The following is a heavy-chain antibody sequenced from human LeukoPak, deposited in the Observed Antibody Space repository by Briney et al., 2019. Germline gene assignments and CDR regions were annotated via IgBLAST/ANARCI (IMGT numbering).Heavy chain of an antibody. J-gene: IGHJ4*02. CDR3: AREAYYYDSSGYYYGGFDY. CDR1: GFTFSSYW. V-gene: IGHV3-7*01. Sequence: GGSLRLSCAASGFTFSSYWMSWVRQAPGKGLEWVANIKQDGSEKYYVDSVKGRFTISRDNAKNTLYLQMNSLRAEDTAVYYCAREAYYYDSSGYYYGGFDYWGQGTLVTVSS. CDR2: IKQDGSEK. D-gene: IGHD3-22*01.